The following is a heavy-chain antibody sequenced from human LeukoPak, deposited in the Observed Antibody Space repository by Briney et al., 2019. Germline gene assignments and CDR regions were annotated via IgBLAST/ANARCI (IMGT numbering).Heavy chain of an antibody. V-gene: IGHV4-61*02. J-gene: IGHJ5*02. CDR2: IYTSGST. D-gene: IGHD2-2*02. CDR3: ARESVVPAAIRGNWLDP. CDR1: GGSISSGSYY. Sequence: SETLSLTCTVSGGSISSGSYYWSWIRQPAGKGLEWIGRIYTSGSTNYNPSLKGRVTISVDTSKNQFSLKLSSVTAADTAAYYCARESVVPAAIRGNWLDPWGQGTLVTVSS.